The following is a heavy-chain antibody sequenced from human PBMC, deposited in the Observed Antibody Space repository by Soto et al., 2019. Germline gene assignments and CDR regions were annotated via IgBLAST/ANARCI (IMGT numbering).Heavy chain of an antibody. Sequence: LETPSPTRTGSCGSLSRSSYYWGWVPPPPGKGLEWIGSIYYSGSTYYNPSLKSRVTISVDTSKNQFSLKLSSVTAADTAVYYCARHYGSGRKSSDYWGQGTLVTVSS. D-gene: IGHD3-10*01. CDR1: CGSLSRSSYY. CDR2: IYYSGST. CDR3: ARHYGSGRKSSDY. V-gene: IGHV4-39*01. J-gene: IGHJ4*02.